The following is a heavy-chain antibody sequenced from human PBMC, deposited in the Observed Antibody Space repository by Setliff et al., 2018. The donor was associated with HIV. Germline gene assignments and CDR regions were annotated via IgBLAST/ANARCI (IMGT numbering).Heavy chain of an antibody. D-gene: IGHD4-17*01. Sequence: GGSLRLSCSASGFTFSSYAMHWVRQAPGKGLEYVSAISSNGGSTYYADSVKGRFTISRDNSKSTLYLQMSSLRAEDTAVYYCVKARVDGDYYYYYYMDVWGKGTTVTVSS. CDR1: GFTFSSYA. CDR3: VKARVDGDYYYYYYMDV. J-gene: IGHJ6*03. V-gene: IGHV3-64D*09. CDR2: ISSNGGST.